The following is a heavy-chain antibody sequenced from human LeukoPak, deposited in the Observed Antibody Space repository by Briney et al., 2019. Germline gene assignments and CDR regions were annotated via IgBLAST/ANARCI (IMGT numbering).Heavy chain of an antibody. Sequence: ASVKVSCKASGGTFSSYAISWVRQAPGQGLEWMGWISAYNGNTNYAQKLQGRVTMTTDTSTSTAYMELRSLRSDDTAVYYCARDPYYYDSSGYYYYFDYWGQGTLVTVSS. J-gene: IGHJ4*02. CDR3: ARDPYYYDSSGYYYYFDY. CDR2: ISAYNGNT. V-gene: IGHV1-18*01. CDR1: GGTFSSYA. D-gene: IGHD3-22*01.